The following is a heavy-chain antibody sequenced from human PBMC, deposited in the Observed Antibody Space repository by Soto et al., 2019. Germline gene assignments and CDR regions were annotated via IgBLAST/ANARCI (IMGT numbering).Heavy chain of an antibody. CDR1: GGTFSSYA. CDR3: ARALGDYYDSSGEYHP. J-gene: IGHJ5*02. V-gene: IGHV1-69*01. D-gene: IGHD3-22*01. Sequence: QVQLVQSGAEVKKPGSSVKVSCKASGGTFSSYAISWVRQAPGQGLEWMGGIIPIFGTANYAQKFQGRVTITADESTSTADRELSRRRAEDTAVYYGARALGDYYDSSGEYHPWGQGTLVTVAS. CDR2: IIPIFGTA.